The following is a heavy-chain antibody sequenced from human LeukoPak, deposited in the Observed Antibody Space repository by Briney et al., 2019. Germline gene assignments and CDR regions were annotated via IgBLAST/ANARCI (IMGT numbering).Heavy chain of an antibody. D-gene: IGHD3-10*01. Sequence: GGSLRLSCAASGFTFSSYSMNWVRQAPGKGLEWVSYISSSSSTIYYADSVKGRFTISRDNAKNSLYLQMNSLRAEDTAVYYCAREPYSSGSYQVDYWGQGTPVTVSS. CDR1: GFTFSSYS. V-gene: IGHV3-48*01. J-gene: IGHJ4*02. CDR2: ISSSSSTI. CDR3: AREPYSSGSYQVDY.